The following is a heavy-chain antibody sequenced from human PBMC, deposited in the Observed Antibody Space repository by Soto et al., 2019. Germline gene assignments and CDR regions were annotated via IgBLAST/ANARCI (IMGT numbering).Heavy chain of an antibody. CDR1: GGSISSSSYY. CDR2: IYYSGST. V-gene: IGHV4-39*01. CDR3: ARVMITFGGVIVAFDY. J-gene: IGHJ4*02. D-gene: IGHD3-16*02. Sequence: QLQLQESGPGLVKPSETLSLTCTVSGGSISSSSYYWGWIRQPPGKGLEWIGSIYYSGSTYYNPSLKSRVTISVDTSKNQFSLKLSSVTAADTAVYYCARVMITFGGVIVAFDYWGQGTLVTVSS.